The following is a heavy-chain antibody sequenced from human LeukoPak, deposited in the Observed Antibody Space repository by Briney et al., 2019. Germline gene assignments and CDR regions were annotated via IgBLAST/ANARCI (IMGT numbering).Heavy chain of an antibody. D-gene: IGHD6-19*01. CDR3: ARAGGLRIAVAPIDC. CDR2: IYSGGGT. V-gene: IGHV3-53*01. J-gene: IGHJ4*02. CDR1: GFTVSSNY. Sequence: PGGSLRLSCAASGFTVSSNYMTWVRQAPGKGPEWVSVIYSGGGTFYADSVKDRFTISRDNSKNTLYLQMNSLRAEDTAVYYCARAGGLRIAVAPIDCWGQGTLVTVSS.